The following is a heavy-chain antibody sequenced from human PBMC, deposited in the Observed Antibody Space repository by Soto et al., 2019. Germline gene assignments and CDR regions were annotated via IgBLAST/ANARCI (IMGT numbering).Heavy chain of an antibody. CDR3: ARERWVGATNWFDP. CDR2: ISGSSSTI. J-gene: IGHJ5*02. CDR1: GFTFSSYT. V-gene: IGHV3-48*01. Sequence: GGSLRLSCAASGFTFSSYTMNWVRQAPGKGLEWVSYISGSSSTIFYADSVKGRFTISRDNAKNSLYLQMNSLRVEDTAVYYCARERWVGATNWFDPWGQGTLVTVYS. D-gene: IGHD1-26*01.